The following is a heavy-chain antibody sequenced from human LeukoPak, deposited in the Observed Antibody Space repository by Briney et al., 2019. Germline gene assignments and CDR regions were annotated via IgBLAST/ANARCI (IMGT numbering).Heavy chain of an antibody. CDR3: ARSAFLVTAPGLYYFDY. Sequence: PSETLSRTCTVSGGSISSYYWSWIRQPAGKGLEWIGRIYASGSTNYNPSLKSRVTLSVATSKNQFSLHLSSVTAADTAVYYCARSAFLVTAPGLYYFDYWGQGTLVAVSS. D-gene: IGHD6-13*01. CDR1: GGSISSYY. V-gene: IGHV4-4*07. CDR2: IYASGST. J-gene: IGHJ4*02.